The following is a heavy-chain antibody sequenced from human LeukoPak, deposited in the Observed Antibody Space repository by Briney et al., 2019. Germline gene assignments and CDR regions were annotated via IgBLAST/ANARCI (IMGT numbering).Heavy chain of an antibody. D-gene: IGHD5-24*01. Sequence: HPGGSLSLSCAASGFTFTNYALSWVRQAPGKGLEWVSAISGSGGNTYYADSVKGRFTISRDNSKSTLYLQMNSLRAEDTAVYYCAKCRRTRWLQFDGFDIWGQGTMVTVSS. V-gene: IGHV3-23*01. CDR3: AKCRRTRWLQFDGFDI. CDR2: ISGSGGNT. CDR1: GFTFTNYA. J-gene: IGHJ3*02.